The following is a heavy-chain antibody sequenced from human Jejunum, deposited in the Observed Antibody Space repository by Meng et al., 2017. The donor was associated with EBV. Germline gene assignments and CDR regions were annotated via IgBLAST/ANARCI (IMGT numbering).Heavy chain of an antibody. D-gene: IGHD1-26*01. CDR3: ARASWERLLEY. V-gene: IGHV4-4*02. CDR1: GDSVSTDRW. J-gene: IGHJ4*02. CDR2: TSHRGIT. Sequence: QMQLQELALRLVNSAGTLSLTRGVFGDSVSTDRWWSWVRQSSGKGLEWIGETSHRGITYYNPSLESRVTISIDTSKSQFSLRLRSVTAADTAVYYCARASWERLLEYWGQGTLVTVSS.